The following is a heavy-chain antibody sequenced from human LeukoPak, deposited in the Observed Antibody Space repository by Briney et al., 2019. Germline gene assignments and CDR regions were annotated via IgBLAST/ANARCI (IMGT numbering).Heavy chain of an antibody. D-gene: IGHD4-17*01. CDR1: GYTFTSYY. J-gene: IGHJ3*02. CDR2: INPSGGST. Sequence: GASVKVSCKASGYTFTSYYMHWVRQAPGQGLEWMGIINPSGGSTSYAQKFQGRVTMTRDTSASTVYMELSSLRSEDTAVYYCAGTLRSGAFDIWGQGTMVTVSS. V-gene: IGHV1-46*01. CDR3: AGTLRSGAFDI.